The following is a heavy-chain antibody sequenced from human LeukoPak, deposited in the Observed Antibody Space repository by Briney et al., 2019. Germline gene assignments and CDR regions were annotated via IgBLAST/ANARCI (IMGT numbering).Heavy chain of an antibody. V-gene: IGHV3-7*01. CDR1: GFTFSNYW. J-gene: IGHJ4*02. D-gene: IGHD4-23*01. CDR2: IKTDGSEK. CDR3: ARAYGYGGLDY. Sequence: GGSLRLSCEGSGFTFSNYWMGWVRQAPGKGLQWVANIKTDGSEKYYVDSVKGRFTISRDNSKNTLYLQMNSLRAEDTAVYYCARAYGYGGLDYWGQGTLVTVSS.